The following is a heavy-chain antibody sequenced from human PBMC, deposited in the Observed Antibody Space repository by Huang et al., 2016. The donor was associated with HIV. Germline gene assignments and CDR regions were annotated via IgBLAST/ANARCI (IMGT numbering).Heavy chain of an antibody. Sequence: QLQLQESGPGLVKPSETLSLTCTVSGGSIRSDNYYWGWIRQPPGKGLEWIGSIYYSGGTYYNPSLTRRVTITVDTSKNHFSLRMRSVTAADTAVYYCARLPGSITMIRGVITDPYWGQGTLVTVSS. CDR1: GGSIRSDNYY. D-gene: IGHD3-10*01. CDR3: ARLPGSITMIRGVITDPY. J-gene: IGHJ4*02. V-gene: IGHV4-39*02. CDR2: IYYSGGT.